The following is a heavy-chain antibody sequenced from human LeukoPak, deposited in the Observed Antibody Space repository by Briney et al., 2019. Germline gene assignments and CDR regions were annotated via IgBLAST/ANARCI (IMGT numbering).Heavy chain of an antibody. J-gene: IGHJ4*02. CDR3: ARDPLTSGWSPSYDY. CDR1: GYTFTGHY. CDR2: INPNSGGT. V-gene: IGHV1-2*02. D-gene: IGHD6-19*01. Sequence: ASAKVSCKASGYTFTGHYMHWVRQAPGQGLEWMGWINPNSGGTNYAQKFQGRVTMTRDTSITTAYMDLSRLTSDDTAVYYCARDPLTSGWSPSYDYWGQGTLVTVSS.